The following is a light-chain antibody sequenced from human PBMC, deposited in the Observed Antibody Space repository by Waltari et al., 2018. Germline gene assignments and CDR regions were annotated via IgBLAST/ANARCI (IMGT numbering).Light chain of an antibody. V-gene: IGKV3-11*01. Sequence: EIVLKQSPAIPSFSPGERATLACRASQSVGTYLAWYPQRPRQSPRLLIYDASYRATGFPVRFSGSGSETDVTLTHSSLQPEDFAVYYCQQRRNWPLTFGGGTRVQI. CDR2: DAS. CDR1: QSVGTY. J-gene: IGKJ4*01. CDR3: QQRRNWPLT.